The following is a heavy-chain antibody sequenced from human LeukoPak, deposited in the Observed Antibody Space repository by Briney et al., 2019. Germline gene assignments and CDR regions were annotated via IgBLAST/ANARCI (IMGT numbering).Heavy chain of an antibody. CDR2: ISSSSSTI. Sequence: GGSLRLSCVASGFPFSIYNMNWVRQAPGKGLEWVSYISSSSSTIYYADSVKGRFTISRDNSKNTLYLQMNSLRAEDTAVYYCAKDPTYYYGSGSPFDYWGQGTLVTVSS. J-gene: IGHJ4*02. V-gene: IGHV3-48*01. CDR3: AKDPTYYYGSGSPFDY. D-gene: IGHD3-10*01. CDR1: GFPFSIYN.